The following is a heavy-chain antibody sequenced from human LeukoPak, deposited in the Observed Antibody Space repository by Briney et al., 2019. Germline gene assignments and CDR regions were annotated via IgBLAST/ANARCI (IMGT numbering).Heavy chain of an antibody. Sequence: SETLSLTCTVSGDSISSGGYYWSWIRQPPGKGLEWIGYIYYSGSTNYNPSLKSRVTISVDTSKNQFSLKLSSVTAADTAVYYCAIGRSQSQGYSSSWYRVHDAFDIWGQGTMVTVSS. CDR3: AIGRSQSQGYSSSWYRVHDAFDI. CDR2: IYYSGST. D-gene: IGHD6-13*01. CDR1: GDSISSGGYY. V-gene: IGHV4-61*08. J-gene: IGHJ3*02.